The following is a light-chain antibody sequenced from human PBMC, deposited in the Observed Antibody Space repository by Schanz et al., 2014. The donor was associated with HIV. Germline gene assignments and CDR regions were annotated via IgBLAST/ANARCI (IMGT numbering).Light chain of an antibody. CDR1: QTVSSNS. J-gene: IGKJ3*01. Sequence: EIVLTQSPVILSLSPGERATLSCRASQTVSSNSLGWYQQKRGQSPRLLIYGASTRATGIPDRFSGSGSGTDFTLTISRLEPEDFAVYYCQQYGSSGTFGPGTKVHIK. V-gene: IGKV3-20*01. CDR3: QQYGSSGT. CDR2: GAS.